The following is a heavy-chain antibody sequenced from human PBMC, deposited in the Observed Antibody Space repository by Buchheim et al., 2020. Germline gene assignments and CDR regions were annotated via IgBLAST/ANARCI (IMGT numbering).Heavy chain of an antibody. D-gene: IGHD5-18*01. V-gene: IGHV4-30-4*01. CDR2: LYYNGSN. J-gene: IGHJ5*02. CDR1: GGSISSGDYY. Sequence: QVQLQESGPGLVKPSQTLSLTCTVSGGSISSGDYYWRWIRQPPGKGLEWIGSLYYNGSNYYNPSLKSRVTIPGETSQHNFSLKLSSVTAADTAVYYCARVMDTAMVGSFRFDPWGQGTL. CDR3: ARVMDTAMVGSFRFDP.